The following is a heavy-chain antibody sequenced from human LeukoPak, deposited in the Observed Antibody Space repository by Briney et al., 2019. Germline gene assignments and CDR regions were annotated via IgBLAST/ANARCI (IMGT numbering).Heavy chain of an antibody. D-gene: IGHD1-26*01. CDR1: GGSISSYY. V-gene: IGHV4-59*01. Sequence: SETLSLTCTVSGGSISSYYWSWIRQPPGKGLEWIGDIYYSGSTNYNPSLKSRVTISVDTSKNQFSLKLSSVTAADTAVYYCARESEATNFDYWGQGTLVTVSS. CDR2: IYYSGST. J-gene: IGHJ4*02. CDR3: ARESEATNFDY.